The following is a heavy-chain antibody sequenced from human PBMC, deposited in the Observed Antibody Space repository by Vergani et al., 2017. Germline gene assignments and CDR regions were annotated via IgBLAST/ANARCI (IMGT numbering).Heavy chain of an antibody. J-gene: IGHJ6*02. CDR2: IKSTFDRGTT. D-gene: IGHD2-21*01. CDR1: GFSFRNAW. CDR3: TTDPRYCGDGSCYWLRDHHYYGMDV. Sequence: EVQLVESGGNLVQPGGSLRLSCAASGFSFRNAWMNWVRRTPGKGLEWVGRIKSTFDRGTTDYAAAVKGRFTISRDDSKNTLFLQMNGLKTEDIGVYYCTTDPRYCGDGSCYWLRDHHYYGMDVWGQGTTVTVSS. V-gene: IGHV3-15*07.